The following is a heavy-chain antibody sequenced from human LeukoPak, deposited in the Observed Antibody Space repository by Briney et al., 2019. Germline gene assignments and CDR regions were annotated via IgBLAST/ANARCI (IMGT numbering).Heavy chain of an antibody. Sequence: GGSLRLSCAASGFTFSGYGMHWVRQAPGKGLEWVAVISYDESNKYYADSVKGRFTISRDNSKNTLYLQMNSRRAEDTAVYYCAKDRRSSWAFDYRGQGSLVTVCS. CDR1: GFTFSGYG. CDR3: AKDRRSSWAFDY. CDR2: ISYDESNK. J-gene: IGHJ4*02. V-gene: IGHV3-30*18. D-gene: IGHD6-13*01.